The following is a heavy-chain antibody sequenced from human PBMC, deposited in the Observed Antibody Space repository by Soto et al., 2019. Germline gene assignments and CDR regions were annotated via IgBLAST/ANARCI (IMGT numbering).Heavy chain of an antibody. D-gene: IGHD6-19*01. Sequence: QLQESGPGLVKPSETLSLTCTVSGGSISSSSYYWGWIRQPPGKGLEWIGSIYYSGSTYYNPSLKSRVTISVDTSKNQFSLKLSSVTAADTAVYYCEAGTNYYYYGMDVWGQGTTVTVSS. J-gene: IGHJ6*02. CDR2: IYYSGST. CDR1: GGSISSSSYY. V-gene: IGHV4-39*01. CDR3: EAGTNYYYYGMDV.